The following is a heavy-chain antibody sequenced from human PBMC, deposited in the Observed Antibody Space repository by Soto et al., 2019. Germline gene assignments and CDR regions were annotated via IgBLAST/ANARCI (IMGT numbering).Heavy chain of an antibody. CDR2: ISYDGSNK. J-gene: IGHJ4*02. CDR3: GRCSSTSCHLGSDY. V-gene: IGHV3-30-3*01. D-gene: IGHD2-2*01. Sequence: QVQLVESGGGVVQPGRSLRLSCAASGFTFSSYAMNWVRQAPGKGLEWVALISYDGSNKYYADSVKGRFTISRDSSKNTLYLQMNSLRPADTAFYYCGRCSSTSCHLGSDYWGQGTLVTVSS. CDR1: GFTFSSYA.